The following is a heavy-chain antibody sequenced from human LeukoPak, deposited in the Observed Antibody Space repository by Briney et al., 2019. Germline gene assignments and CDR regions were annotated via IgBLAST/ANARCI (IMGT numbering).Heavy chain of an antibody. CDR3: ASPLSPRRLLYSYYYMDV. J-gene: IGHJ6*03. V-gene: IGHV1-2*02. CDR1: GYTFTGYY. CDR2: INPNSGGT. D-gene: IGHD2-2*02. Sequence: ASVKVSCKSSGYTFTGYYMHGVRQAPGQGLEWMGWINPNSGGTNYAQKVQGRVTMTRDTSISKAYMERSRLRSDDTAVYYCASPLSPRRLLYSYYYMDVWGKGTTVTVSS.